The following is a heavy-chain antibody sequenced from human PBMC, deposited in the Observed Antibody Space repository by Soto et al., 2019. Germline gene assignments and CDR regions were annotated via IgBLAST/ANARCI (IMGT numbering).Heavy chain of an antibody. CDR1: GFTVSSNY. J-gene: IGHJ4*02. Sequence: AGGSLRLSCAASGFTVSSNYMSWVRQAPGKGLEWVSVIYSGGSTYYADSVKGRFTISRDNSKNTLYLQMNSLRAEDTAVYYCARDYYDSSGYYSLDYWGQGTLVTVS. V-gene: IGHV3-53*01. CDR3: ARDYYDSSGYYSLDY. CDR2: IYSGGST. D-gene: IGHD3-22*01.